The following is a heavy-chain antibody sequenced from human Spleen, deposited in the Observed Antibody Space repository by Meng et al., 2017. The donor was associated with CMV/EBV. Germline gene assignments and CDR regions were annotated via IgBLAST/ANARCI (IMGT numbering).Heavy chain of an antibody. D-gene: IGHD6-13*01. CDR2: IYWDDDK. J-gene: IGHJ4*02. Sequence: QITLKESGPTLVKPTQTLTLTCPFSGFSLSTSGVGVGWIRQPPGKALEWLALIYWDDDKRYSPSLKSRLTITKDTSKNQVVLTMTNMDPVDTAAYYCAHSLAAAGTPHLDYWGQGTLVTVSS. CDR3: AHSLAAAGTPHLDY. V-gene: IGHV2-5*02. CDR1: GFSLSTSGVG.